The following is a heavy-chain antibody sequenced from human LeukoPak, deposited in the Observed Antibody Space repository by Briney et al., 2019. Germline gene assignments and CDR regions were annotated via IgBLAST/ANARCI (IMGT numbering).Heavy chain of an antibody. CDR2: INPSGGST. CDR1: GGTFSSYA. CDR3: ARGKYSSSDY. Sequence: GASVKVSCKASGGTFSSYAISWVRQAPGQGLEWMGIINPSGGSTSYAQKFQGRVTMTRDTSTSTVYMELSSLRSEDTAVHYCARGKYSSSDYWGQGTLVTVSS. V-gene: IGHV1-46*01. D-gene: IGHD6-13*01. J-gene: IGHJ4*02.